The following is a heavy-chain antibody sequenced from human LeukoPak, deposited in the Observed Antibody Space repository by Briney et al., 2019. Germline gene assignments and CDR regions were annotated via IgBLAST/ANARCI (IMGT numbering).Heavy chain of an antibody. CDR1: DGSFSGYY. V-gene: IGHV4-34*01. CDR2: INHSGST. J-gene: IGHJ4*02. Sequence: PSETLSLTCAVYDGSFSGYYWSWIRQPPGKGLEWIGEINHSGSTNYNPSLKSRVTISVDTSKNQFSLKLSSVTAADTAVYYCATGGSSYPGYFDYWGQGTLVTVSS. CDR3: ATGGSSYPGYFDY. D-gene: IGHD2-15*01.